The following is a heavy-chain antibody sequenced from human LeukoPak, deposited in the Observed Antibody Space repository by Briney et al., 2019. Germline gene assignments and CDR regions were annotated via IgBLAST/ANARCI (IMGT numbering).Heavy chain of an antibody. CDR1: GYTLTELS. CDR3: TAARGWSSSMM. Sequence: ASVKVSCKVSGYTLTELSMHWVRHVPGKGLEWMGGFDFEEGKIIYAQKFQGRVTMTEDTSTDTAYMELSSLTSEDTAVYYCTAARGWSSSMMWGQGTAVTVSS. CDR2: FDFEEGKI. V-gene: IGHV1-24*01. D-gene: IGHD6-13*01. J-gene: IGHJ4*02.